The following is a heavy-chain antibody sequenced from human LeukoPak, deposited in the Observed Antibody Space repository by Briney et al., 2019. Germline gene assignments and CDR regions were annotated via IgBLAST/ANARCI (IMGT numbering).Heavy chain of an antibody. V-gene: IGHV3-23*01. D-gene: IGHD3-16*02. CDR3: AKNHERGRYDSFDM. CDR1: GFTLSGYV. CDR2: RSGSGGST. Sequence: PGGSLRLSCAASGFTLSGYVMTWVRQPPGKGLRWVADRSGSGGSTYYADSVKGRFSIYRDNPTNMLYLQLDSLRAEDTAVYYCAKNHERGRYDSFDMWTQGSWVTVSS. J-gene: IGHJ3*02.